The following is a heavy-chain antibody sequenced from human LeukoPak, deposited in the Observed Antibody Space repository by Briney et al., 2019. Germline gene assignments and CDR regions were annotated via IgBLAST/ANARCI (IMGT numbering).Heavy chain of an antibody. D-gene: IGHD2-15*01. V-gene: IGHV3-7*01. Sequence: QAGGSLRLSCAASGFTFSTYWMSWVRQPPGKGLEWVANIKPDGSDKYYVNSVKGRFTISRDNAKNSLYLQMNSLRAEDTAVYYCFRMDDYWGQGTLVTVSS. J-gene: IGHJ4*02. CDR2: IKPDGSDK. CDR3: FRMDDY. CDR1: GFTFSTYW.